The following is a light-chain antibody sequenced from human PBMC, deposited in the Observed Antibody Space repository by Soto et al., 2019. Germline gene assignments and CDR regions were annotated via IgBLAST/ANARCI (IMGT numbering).Light chain of an antibody. CDR1: GSDIGAYNF. CDR3: YSYAGRNIWV. J-gene: IGLJ3*02. V-gene: IGLV2-8*01. Sequence: VLAQPPSASGSPGQSVTISCTGSGSDIGAYNFVSWYQQHPGKAPKLMIFGVTERPSGVPDRFSGSKSGNTASLTVSGLQADDEAVYYCYSYAGRNIWVFGGGTQLTVL. CDR2: GVT.